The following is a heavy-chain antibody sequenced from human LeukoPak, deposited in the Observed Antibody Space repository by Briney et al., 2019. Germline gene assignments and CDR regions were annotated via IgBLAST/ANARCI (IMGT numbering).Heavy chain of an antibody. Sequence: GGSLRLSCAASGFTFSSYAMSWVRQAPGKGLEWVSAISGSGGSTYYADSVKGRFTISRDNSKNTLYLQMNSLRAEDTAVYYCARQRNWGPTSDAFDIWGQGTMVTVSS. CDR2: ISGSGGST. CDR1: GFTFSSYA. CDR3: ARQRNWGPTSDAFDI. D-gene: IGHD7-27*01. V-gene: IGHV3-23*01. J-gene: IGHJ3*02.